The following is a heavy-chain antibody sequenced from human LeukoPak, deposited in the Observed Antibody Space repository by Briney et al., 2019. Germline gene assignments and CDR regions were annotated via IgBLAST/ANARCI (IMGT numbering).Heavy chain of an antibody. D-gene: IGHD4-23*01. CDR3: ARTMGGNSKSFFDY. V-gene: IGHV3-11*01. CDR2: SSSSGRTI. CDR1: GFTFSDYY. J-gene: IGHJ4*02. Sequence: PGGSLRLSCAASGFTFSDYYMSWIRRAPGKGLECVSYSSSSGRTIYYADSVKGRFTISRDNAKNSLCLQMNSLRAEDTAVYHCARTMGGNSKSFFDYWGQGTLVTVSS.